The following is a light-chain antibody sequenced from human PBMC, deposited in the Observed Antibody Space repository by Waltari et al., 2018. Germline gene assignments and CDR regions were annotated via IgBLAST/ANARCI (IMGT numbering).Light chain of an antibody. CDR2: DVD. J-gene: IGLJ2*01. V-gene: IGLV2-11*01. CDR3: CSYAGRYTSV. CDR1: NRDVGALNH. Sequence: QSALTQPRSVSGSPGQSLPLPFPGTNRDVGALNHASWYQQRPGKAPKLVLYDVDKRPSGVPDRFSGSKAGNTASLTISGLQADDEADYYCCSYAGRYTSVFGGGTKVTVL.